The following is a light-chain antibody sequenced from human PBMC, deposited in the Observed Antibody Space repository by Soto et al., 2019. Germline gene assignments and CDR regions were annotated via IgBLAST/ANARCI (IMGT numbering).Light chain of an antibody. CDR2: AVS. CDR1: QGIYND. CDR3: QNYNSAPFT. J-gene: IGKJ3*01. V-gene: IGKV1-27*01. Sequence: DIQMTQSPSSLSASVGDRVTITCRASQGIYNDLAWYQQKAGKVPTLLIYAVSTLQLGVPSRFSGSGSGTDFTLTIRSLQPEDVATYYCQNYNSAPFTFGPGTKVDIK.